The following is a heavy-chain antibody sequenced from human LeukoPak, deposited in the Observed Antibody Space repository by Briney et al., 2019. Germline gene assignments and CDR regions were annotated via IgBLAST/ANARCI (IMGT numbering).Heavy chain of an antibody. D-gene: IGHD6-19*01. V-gene: IGHV1-18*04. CDR2: ISAYNGNT. CDR3: ARLEWLGDYFDY. Sequence: GASVKVSCKASGYTFTGYYMHWVRQAPGQGLEWMGWISAYNGNTNYAQKLQGRVTMTTDTSTSTAYMELRSLRSDDTAVYYCARLEWLGDYFDYWGQGTLVTVSS. CDR1: GYTFTGYY. J-gene: IGHJ4*02.